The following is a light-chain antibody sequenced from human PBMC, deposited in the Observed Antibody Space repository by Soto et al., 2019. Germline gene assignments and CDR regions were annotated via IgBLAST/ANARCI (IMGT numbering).Light chain of an antibody. CDR2: DSS. CDR1: QSVSSNY. CDR3: QQRSNWPIT. J-gene: IGKJ5*01. V-gene: IGKV3-11*01. Sequence: EIVLTQSPGTLSLSPGERATLSCRSSQSVSSNYLAWYQQKPGQAPRILIYDSSNRAIGIPTRFSGSGSGTDFTLTISSLEPEDFAVYYCQQRSNWPITFGQGTRREIK.